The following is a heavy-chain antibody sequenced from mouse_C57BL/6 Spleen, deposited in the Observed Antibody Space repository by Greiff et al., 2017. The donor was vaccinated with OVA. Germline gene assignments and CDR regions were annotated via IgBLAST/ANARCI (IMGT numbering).Heavy chain of an antibody. Sequence: EVKLQQSGPELVKPGASVKISCKASGYTFTDYYMNWVKQSHGKSLEWIGDINPNNGGTSYNQKFKGKATLTVDKSSSTAYMELRSLTSEDSAVYYCARGWLLRIYAMDYWGQGTSVTVSS. D-gene: IGHD2-3*01. V-gene: IGHV1-26*01. CDR2: INPNNGGT. CDR3: ARGWLLRIYAMDY. CDR1: GYTFTDYY. J-gene: IGHJ4*01.